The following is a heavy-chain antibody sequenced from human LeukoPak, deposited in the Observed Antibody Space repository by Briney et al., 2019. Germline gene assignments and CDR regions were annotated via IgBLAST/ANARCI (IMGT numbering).Heavy chain of an antibody. J-gene: IGHJ5*02. Sequence: EASVKVSCNASGGTFSSYAISWVRQAPGQGLEWMGGIIPIFGTANYAQKFQGRVTITTDESTSTAYMELSSLRSEDTAVYYCARAWIQLWWFDPWGQGTLVTVSS. CDR3: ARAWIQLWWFDP. CDR2: IIPIFGTA. D-gene: IGHD5-18*01. CDR1: GGTFSSYA. V-gene: IGHV1-69*05.